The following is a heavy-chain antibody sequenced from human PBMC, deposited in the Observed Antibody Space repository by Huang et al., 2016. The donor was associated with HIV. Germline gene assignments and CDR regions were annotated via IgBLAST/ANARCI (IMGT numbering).Heavy chain of an antibody. CDR3: ARERMMSWLDDHDAFDI. D-gene: IGHD1-1*01. CDR1: GGSFSGSY. J-gene: IGHJ3*02. Sequence: QVQLQQWGAGLLKPSETLSLTCAVYGGSFSGSYWSWIRQSPGKGLEWSGEINNSGSTNYNPSLKSRLTISVDTSKNQFSLKLSSVTAADTAVYYCARERMMSWLDDHDAFDIWGQGTMVTVSS. CDR2: INNSGST. V-gene: IGHV4-34*01.